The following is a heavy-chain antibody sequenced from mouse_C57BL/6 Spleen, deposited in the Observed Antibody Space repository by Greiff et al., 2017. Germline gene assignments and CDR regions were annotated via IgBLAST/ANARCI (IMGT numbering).Heavy chain of an antibody. CDR2: IYPRDGST. Sequence: QVQLQQSGPELVKPGASVKLSCKASGYTFTSYDINWVKQRPGQGLEWIGWIYPRDGSTKYNEKFKGKVTLTVDTSSSTAYMELHSLTSEDSAVFFCARRGPAMVGAMDYWGQGTSVTVSS. D-gene: IGHD2-10*01. CDR3: ARRGPAMVGAMDY. J-gene: IGHJ4*01. V-gene: IGHV1-85*01. CDR1: GYTFTSYD.